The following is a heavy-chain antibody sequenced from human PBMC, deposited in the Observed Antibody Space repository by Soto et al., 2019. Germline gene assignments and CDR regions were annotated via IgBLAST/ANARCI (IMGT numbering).Heavy chain of an antibody. CDR1: GFSFGSYA. CDR3: ARWSYLDY. D-gene: IGHD3-3*01. V-gene: IGHV3-23*01. J-gene: IGHJ4*02. Sequence: GGSLRLSCAASGFSFGSYALSWVRQAPGKGPEWVSTISGSDGKTFYADSVKGRFSISRDTSQSTLYLQMNSLRADDTAMYYCARWSYLDYWGQGTRVTVSS. CDR2: ISGSDGKT.